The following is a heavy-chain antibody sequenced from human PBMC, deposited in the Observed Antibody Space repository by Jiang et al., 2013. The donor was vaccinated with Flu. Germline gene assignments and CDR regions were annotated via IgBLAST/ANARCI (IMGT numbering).Heavy chain of an antibody. CDR2: IKQDGSEK. D-gene: IGHD4-17*01. CDR3: ARDLAYGDYWPFDY. J-gene: IGHJ4*02. Sequence: EWVANIKQDGSEKYYVDSVKGRFTISRDNAKNSLYLQMNSLRAEDTAVYYCARDLAYGDYWPFDYWGQGTLVTVSS. V-gene: IGHV3-7*03.